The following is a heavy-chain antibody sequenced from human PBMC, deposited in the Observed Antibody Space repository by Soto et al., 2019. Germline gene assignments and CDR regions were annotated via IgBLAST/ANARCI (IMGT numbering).Heavy chain of an antibody. D-gene: IGHD2-21*02. Sequence: SETLSLTCSVSGGSISSYYWSWIRQPPGKGLEWIGYIFYSGRSGSTNYNPSLKSRVTISVETSKNQLSLKLSSVTAADTAVYYCARTALGWFDPWGQGTLVTVSS. V-gene: IGHV4-59*01. CDR2: IFYSGRSGST. CDR1: GGSISSYY. CDR3: ARTALGWFDP. J-gene: IGHJ5*02.